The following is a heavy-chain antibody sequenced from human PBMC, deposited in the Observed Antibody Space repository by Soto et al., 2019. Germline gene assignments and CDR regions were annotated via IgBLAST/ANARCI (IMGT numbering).Heavy chain of an antibody. Sequence: QVQLVQSGAEVKKPGASVKVSCKASGYTFTSYGISWVRQAPGQGLEWMGWISAYNGNTNYAQKLQGRATMTTDTSTSTAYMELRSLRSAERAVYYCARSIIGYCSGGSCYAYFDIWGQGTMVSVSS. CDR2: ISAYNGNT. J-gene: IGHJ3*02. V-gene: IGHV1-18*01. D-gene: IGHD2-15*01. CDR3: ARSIIGYCSGGSCYAYFDI. CDR1: GYTFTSYG.